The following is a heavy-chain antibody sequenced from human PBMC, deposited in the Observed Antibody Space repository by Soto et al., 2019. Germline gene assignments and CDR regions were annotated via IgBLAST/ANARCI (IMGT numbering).Heavy chain of an antibody. CDR2: IYYSGST. CDR1: GGSISSSSYY. V-gene: IGHV4-39*01. D-gene: IGHD6-19*01. Sequence: QLQLQESGPGLVKPSETLSLTCTVSGGSISSSSYYWGWIRQPPGKGLEWIGSIYYSGSTYYNPSLKSRVTMSVDTSKNQFSLKLSSVTAAATAVYYCARAYSSGWRRPTEYFQHWGQGTLVTVSS. CDR3: ARAYSSGWRRPTEYFQH. J-gene: IGHJ1*01.